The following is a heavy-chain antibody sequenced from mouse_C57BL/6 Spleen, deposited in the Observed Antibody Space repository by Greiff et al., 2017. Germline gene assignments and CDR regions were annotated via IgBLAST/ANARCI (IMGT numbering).Heavy chain of an antibody. CDR3: RRGIYYEEAIDD. CDR1: GFTFSDYY. D-gene: IGHD2-4*01. J-gene: IGHJ4*01. Sequence: EVQLVESGGGLVQPGGSLKLSCAASGFTFSDYYMYWVRQTPEKRLEWVAYISNGGGSTCYTDTVKGRFTISRDNAKNTLYLQLSRLKSEDTAMYCGRRGIYYEEAIDDWGTGTSVTVAS. CDR2: ISNGGGST. V-gene: IGHV5-12*01.